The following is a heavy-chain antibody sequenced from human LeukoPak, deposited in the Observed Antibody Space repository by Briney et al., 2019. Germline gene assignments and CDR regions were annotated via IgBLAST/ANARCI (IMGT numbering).Heavy chain of an antibody. CDR2: INHSGIT. V-gene: IGHV4-34*01. CDR3: ARVRTTVVTPGKGYYYYYMDV. J-gene: IGHJ6*03. Sequence: SETLSLTCAVYGGSFSSNYWSWIRLPPGKGLEWIAEINHSGITNYNPSLKSRVTVSLDTSKNQFSLNLTSVAAADTAMYYCARVRTTVVTPGKGYYYYYMDVWGKGTTVTVSS. D-gene: IGHD4-23*01. CDR1: GGSFSSNY.